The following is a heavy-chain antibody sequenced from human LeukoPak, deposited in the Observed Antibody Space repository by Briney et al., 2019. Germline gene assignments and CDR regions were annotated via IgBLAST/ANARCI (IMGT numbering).Heavy chain of an antibody. CDR1: GFTFSSFA. V-gene: IGHV3-23*01. CDR2: ISGSGGST. Sequence: GRSLRLSCAASGFTFSSFAMSWVRQAPGKGLAWVSGISGSGGSTYYADSVKGQFTISRDNSKNTLYLQMNSLRAEDTAVYHCAKGRKSYYYGMDVWGQGTTVTVSS. CDR3: AKGRKSYYYGMDV. J-gene: IGHJ6*02.